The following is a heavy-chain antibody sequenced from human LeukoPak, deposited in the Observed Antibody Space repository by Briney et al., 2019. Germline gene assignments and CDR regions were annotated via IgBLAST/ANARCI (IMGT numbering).Heavy chain of an antibody. V-gene: IGHV4-38-2*01. CDR3: ARALKWELLSSFYYYMDV. CDR1: GYSISSGYY. CDR2: IYHSGST. J-gene: IGHJ6*03. Sequence: SETLSLTCAVSGYSISSGYYWGWIRQPPGKGLEWFGSIYHSGSTYYNPSLKSRVTISVDTSKNQFSLNLSTVTAADTAVYYCARALKWELLSSFYYYMDVWGKGTTVTVSS. D-gene: IGHD1-26*01.